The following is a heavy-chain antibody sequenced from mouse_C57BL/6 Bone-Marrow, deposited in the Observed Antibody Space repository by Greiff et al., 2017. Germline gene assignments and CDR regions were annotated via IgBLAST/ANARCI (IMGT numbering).Heavy chain of an antibody. CDR2: IYPGGGYT. J-gene: IGHJ2*01. D-gene: IGHD2-3*01. Sequence: VKLMESGAELVRPGTSVKMSCKASGYTFTNYWIGWAKQRPGHGLEWIGDIYPGGGYTNYNEKFKGKATLTADKSSSTAYMQFSSLTAEDSAIYYCAREAMAPFDYWGQGTTLTVSS. CDR1: GYTFTNYW. CDR3: AREAMAPFDY. V-gene: IGHV1-63*01.